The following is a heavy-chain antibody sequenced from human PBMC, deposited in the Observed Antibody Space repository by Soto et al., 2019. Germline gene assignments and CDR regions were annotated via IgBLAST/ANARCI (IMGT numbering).Heavy chain of an antibody. Sequence: EVQLLESGGGLVQPGGSLRLSCAASGFTFSSYAMSWVRQAPGKGLEWVSVISDSGGNTYYADSVKGRFTISRDNSKNTLYLQLSSLRAEDTAVYYCAKDCLSTSCYSYWGQGTLVTVSS. CDR3: AKDCLSTSCYSY. D-gene: IGHD2-2*01. CDR2: ISDSGGNT. V-gene: IGHV3-23*01. CDR1: GFTFSSYA. J-gene: IGHJ4*02.